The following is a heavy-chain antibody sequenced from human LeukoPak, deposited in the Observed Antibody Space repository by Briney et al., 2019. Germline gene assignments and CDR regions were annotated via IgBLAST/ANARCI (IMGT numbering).Heavy chain of an antibody. CDR3: ARDLHYYDSSGYSRGY. CDR1: GYTFTSYY. Sequence: ASVKVSCKTSGYTFTSYYMHWVRQAPGQGLEWMGIINPSGGSTSYAQKFQGRVTMTRDTSTSTVYMELSSLRSEDTAVYYCARDLHYYDSSGYSRGYWGQGTLVTVSS. CDR2: INPSGGST. V-gene: IGHV1-46*01. D-gene: IGHD3-22*01. J-gene: IGHJ4*02.